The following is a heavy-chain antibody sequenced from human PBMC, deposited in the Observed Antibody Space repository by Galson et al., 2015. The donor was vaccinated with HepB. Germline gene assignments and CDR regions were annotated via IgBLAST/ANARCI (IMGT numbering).Heavy chain of an antibody. CDR3: AREGGVATGFDY. CDR1: GFTVSSNY. J-gene: IGHJ4*02. Sequence: SLRLSCAASGFTVSSNYMSWVRQAPGKGLEWVSVIYSGGSTYYADSVKGRFTISRDNSKNTLYLQMNSLRAEGTAVYYYAREGGVATGFDYWGQGTLVTVSS. V-gene: IGHV3-53*01. D-gene: IGHD5-12*01. CDR2: IYSGGST.